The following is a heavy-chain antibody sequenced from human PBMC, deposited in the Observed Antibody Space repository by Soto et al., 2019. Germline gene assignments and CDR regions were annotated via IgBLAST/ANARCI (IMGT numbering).Heavy chain of an antibody. D-gene: IGHD2-15*01. V-gene: IGHV3-33*01. Sequence: GGSLRLSCAASGFTFSSYAIHWVRQAPGKGLEWVAIIWFDGSNKYYADSVKGRFSISRDNSKNTLFLQMDSLRAEDTAVYYCARGQLPAATTYFDFWGQGTLVTVSS. J-gene: IGHJ4*02. CDR1: GFTFSSYA. CDR2: IWFDGSNK. CDR3: ARGQLPAATTYFDF.